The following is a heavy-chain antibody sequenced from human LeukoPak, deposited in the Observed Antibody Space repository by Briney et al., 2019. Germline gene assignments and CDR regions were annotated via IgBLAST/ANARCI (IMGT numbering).Heavy chain of an antibody. J-gene: IGHJ5*02. CDR3: ARDLPATGNWFDP. Sequence: SVKVSCKASGGTFSSYAISWVRQAPGQGLEWMGRIIPILGIANYAQKFQGRVTITADKSTSTAYMELSSLRSEDTAVYYYARDLPATGNWFDPWGQGTLVTVSS. CDR2: IIPILGIA. D-gene: IGHD2-2*01. CDR1: GGTFSSYA. V-gene: IGHV1-69*04.